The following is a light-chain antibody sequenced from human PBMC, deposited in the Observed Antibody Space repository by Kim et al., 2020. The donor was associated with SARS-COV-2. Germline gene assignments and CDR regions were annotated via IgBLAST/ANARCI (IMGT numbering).Light chain of an antibody. J-gene: IGLJ1*01. CDR3: SSYTSSTTLS. V-gene: IGLV2-14*03. Sequence: GHTITSACIGTSSDVGSYNYVSWYQCHPGKVPKLIIYDVSKRPSGVSNRFSGSKSGNTASLTISGLQAEDEADYYCSSYTSSTTLSFGSGTKVTVL. CDR2: DVS. CDR1: SSDVGSYNY.